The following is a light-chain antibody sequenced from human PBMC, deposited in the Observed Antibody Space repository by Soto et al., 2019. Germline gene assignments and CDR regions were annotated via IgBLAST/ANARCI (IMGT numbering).Light chain of an antibody. CDR2: DAS. J-gene: IGKJ5*01. Sequence: EIVLTQSPATLSLSPVERATLSCSASQSVSSYLAWYQQKPGQAPRLLIYDASNRATGIPARFSGSGSGTDFTLTISSLEPEEFAVYYCQQRSNWPITFGQGTRLEIK. V-gene: IGKV3-11*01. CDR1: QSVSSY. CDR3: QQRSNWPIT.